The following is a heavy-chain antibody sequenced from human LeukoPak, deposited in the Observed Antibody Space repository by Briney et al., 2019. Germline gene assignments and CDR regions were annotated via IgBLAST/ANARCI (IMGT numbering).Heavy chain of an antibody. J-gene: IGHJ6*02. CDR2: INHSGST. CDR1: GGSFSGYY. Sequence: PSETLSLTCAVYGGSFSGYYWSWIRQPPGKGLEWIGEINHSGSTNYNPSLKSRVTISVDTSKNQFSLELSSVTAADTAVYYCARDLAAMVSYYYYGMDVWGQGTTVTVSS. V-gene: IGHV4-34*01. CDR3: ARDLAAMVSYYYYGMDV. D-gene: IGHD5-18*01.